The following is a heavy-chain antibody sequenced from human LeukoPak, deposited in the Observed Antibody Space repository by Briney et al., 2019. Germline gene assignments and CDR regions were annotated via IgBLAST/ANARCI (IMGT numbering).Heavy chain of an antibody. J-gene: IGHJ5*01. Sequence: GGSLRLSCAASGFSFSSYAMSWVRQAPARGLEWVSSMKGGGGDTFYADSVKGRFTLSRDDSRNTLYLQMNSLRAEDTAVYYCARAGWVSNDDADSWGQGTLVTVSS. CDR1: GFSFSSYA. D-gene: IGHD1-1*01. CDR2: MKGGGGDT. V-gene: IGHV3-23*01. CDR3: ARAGWVSNDDADS.